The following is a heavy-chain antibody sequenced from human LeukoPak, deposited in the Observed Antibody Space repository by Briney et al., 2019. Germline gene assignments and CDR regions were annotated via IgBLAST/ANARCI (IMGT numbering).Heavy chain of an antibody. J-gene: IGHJ4*02. CDR3: AGAEYYGSSIDY. V-gene: IGHV3-53*01. CDR2: IYRSGDT. Sequence: GGSLRLSCAASGFIVNKLYMNWVRQAPGKGLEWVSIIYRSGDTYYGDSVKGRFTISRDSSKNTLHLQMNSLRVEDTAIYYCAGAEYYGSSIDYWGEGTLVSVSS. CDR1: GFIVNKLY. D-gene: IGHD3-16*01.